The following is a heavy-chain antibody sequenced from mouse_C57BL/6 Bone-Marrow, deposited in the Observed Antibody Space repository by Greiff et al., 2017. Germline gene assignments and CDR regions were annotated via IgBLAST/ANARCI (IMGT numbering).Heavy chain of an antibody. CDR2: IYPGSGST. Sequence: QVQLQQPGAELVKPGASVKMSCKASGYTFPSYWLTWVKPRPGQGLEWIGDIYPGSGSTKYNEKFKSKATLTVDTSSGTAYLQLSSLTSEDSAVYYCARKIYYYVSRGYAMDYWGQGTSVTVSS. CDR1: GYTFPSYW. D-gene: IGHD1-1*01. V-gene: IGHV1-55*01. J-gene: IGHJ4*01. CDR3: ARKIYYYVSRGYAMDY.